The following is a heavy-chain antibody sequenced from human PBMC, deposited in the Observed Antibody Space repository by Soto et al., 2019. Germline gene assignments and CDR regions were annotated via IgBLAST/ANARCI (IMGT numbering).Heavy chain of an antibody. Sequence: ASVKVSCKASGYTFTNYYMHWVRQAPGQGLEWMGIIKPSGGETTYAQKFLGRATMTRDTSTGTAYMELSSLRSEDTAVYYCARDAGSFDYWGQGTLVTVSS. CDR3: ARDAGSFDY. V-gene: IGHV1-46*01. J-gene: IGHJ4*02. CDR2: IKPSGGET. CDR1: GYTFTNYY. D-gene: IGHD3-10*01.